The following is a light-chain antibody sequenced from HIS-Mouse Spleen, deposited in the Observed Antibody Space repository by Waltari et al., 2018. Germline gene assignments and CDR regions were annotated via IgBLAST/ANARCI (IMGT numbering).Light chain of an antibody. CDR2: RNN. Sequence: QSVLTQPPSASGTPGQRVTISCSGSSSNTGSNYAYWYQQLPGTAPKRLNYRNNQRPSGVPDRFSGSQSGTSASLAISWLRSEDEADYYGAAWDDSLSGPVFGGGTKLTVL. CDR1: SSNTGSNY. V-gene: IGLV1-47*01. CDR3: AAWDDSLSGPV. J-gene: IGLJ3*02.